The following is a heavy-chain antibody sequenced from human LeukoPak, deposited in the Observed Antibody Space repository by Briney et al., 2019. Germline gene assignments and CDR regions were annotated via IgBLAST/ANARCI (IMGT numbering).Heavy chain of an antibody. Sequence: GGSLRLSCAAAGFSFNSDWMDWVRQAPGKGLEWVANIKHDEGEKNYLDSVKGRFTISRDNAQNSLYLQMNGLRVEDTAVYYCTRRLDDWGQGTLVTVSS. CDR2: IKHDEGEK. J-gene: IGHJ4*02. CDR3: TRRLDD. D-gene: IGHD3-16*01. V-gene: IGHV3-7*01. CDR1: GFSFNSDW.